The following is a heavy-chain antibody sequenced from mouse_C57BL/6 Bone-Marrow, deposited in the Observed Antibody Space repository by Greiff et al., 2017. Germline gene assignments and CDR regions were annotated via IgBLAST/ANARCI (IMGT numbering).Heavy chain of an antibody. CDR1: GFTFTDYY. V-gene: IGHV7-3*01. Sequence: DVKLMESGGGLVQPGGSLSLSCAASGFTFTDYYMSWVRQPPGKALEWLGFIRNKANGYTTEYSASVKGRFTISRDNSQSILYLQMNALRAEDSATYYCARYRYYGSSYYAMDYWGQGTSVTVSS. J-gene: IGHJ4*01. D-gene: IGHD1-1*01. CDR3: ARYRYYGSSYYAMDY. CDR2: IRNKANGYTT.